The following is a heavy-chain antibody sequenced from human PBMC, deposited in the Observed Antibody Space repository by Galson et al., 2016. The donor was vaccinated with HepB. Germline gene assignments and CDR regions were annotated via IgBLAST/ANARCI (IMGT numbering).Heavy chain of an antibody. J-gene: IGHJ4*02. Sequence: LRLSCAASGFHFRSNGMHWVRQTPGKGLEWVAGLWYDGSQKNYADPVKGRFTISRDDSKNTLYLQMNSLRAEDTALYDCARDPSGLGAIFGVVKPPDYWGQGSLVTVSS. CDR3: ARDPSGLGAIFGVVKPPDY. V-gene: IGHV3-33*01. CDR2: LWYDGSQK. CDR1: GFHFRSNG. D-gene: IGHD3-3*01.